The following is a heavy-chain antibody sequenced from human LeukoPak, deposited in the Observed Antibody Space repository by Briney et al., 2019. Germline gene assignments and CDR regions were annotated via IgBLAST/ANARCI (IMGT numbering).Heavy chain of an antibody. D-gene: IGHD6-19*01. J-gene: IGHJ3*02. CDR1: GGSISSYY. V-gene: IGHV4-59*01. CDR3: ARDVGAVAGGGNDAFDI. Sequence: PSETLSLTCTVSGGSISSYYWSWIRQPPGKGLEWLGYIYYSGSTNYNPSLKSRVTISVDTSKNQFSLKLSSVTAADTAVYYCARDVGAVAGGGNDAFDIWGQGTMVTVSS. CDR2: IYYSGST.